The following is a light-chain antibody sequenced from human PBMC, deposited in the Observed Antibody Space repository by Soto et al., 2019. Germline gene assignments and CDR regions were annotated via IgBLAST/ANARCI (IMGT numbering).Light chain of an antibody. CDR3: CSYAGSYTYV. V-gene: IGLV2-11*01. J-gene: IGLJ1*01. CDR1: SSDVGGYKY. Sequence: QSVLTQPRSVSGSPGQSVTISCTGTSSDVGGYKYVSWYQQHPGKAPKLMIYDVSKRPSGVPDRFSGSKSGNTASLTISGLRAEDEAGYYCCSYAGSYTYVFGTGTKVTVL. CDR2: DVS.